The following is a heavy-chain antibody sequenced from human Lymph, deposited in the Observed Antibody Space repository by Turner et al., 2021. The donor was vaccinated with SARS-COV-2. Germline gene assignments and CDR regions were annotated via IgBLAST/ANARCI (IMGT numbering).Heavy chain of an antibody. Sequence: EVQLLESGGGLVQPGGSLRLSCAASGFTFSSYAMSWVRQAQGKGLERGSTISSSGGSTYYADAVKGRFTITRDNSKNTQYLQMNSLRAEDTAVYYCAKDPNRYVLSAVDYWGQETLVTCSS. CDR2: ISSSGGST. CDR1: GFTFSSYA. D-gene: IGHD2-8*01. CDR3: AKDPNRYVLSAVDY. V-gene: IGHV3-23*01. J-gene: IGHJ4*02.